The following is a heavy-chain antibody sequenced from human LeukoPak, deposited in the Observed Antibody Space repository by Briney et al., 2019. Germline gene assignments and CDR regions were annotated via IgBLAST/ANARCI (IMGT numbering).Heavy chain of an antibody. D-gene: IGHD6-25*01. V-gene: IGHV4-34*01. CDR1: GGSFSGHF. CDR2: INHSGST. CDR3: ARARGAEAIDS. J-gene: IGHJ4*02. Sequence: PSETLSLTCAVYGGSFSGHFWSWIRQSPGKGLEWIGEINHSGSTSCNPSLKSRLTISVDTSKNQFSLKLRSVTAADAAVYYCARARGAEAIDSWGQGTLVTVSS.